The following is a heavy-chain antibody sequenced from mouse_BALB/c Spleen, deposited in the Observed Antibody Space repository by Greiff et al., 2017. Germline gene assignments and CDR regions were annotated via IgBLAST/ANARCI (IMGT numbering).Heavy chain of an antibody. CDR3: TRERGYYDYDGFAY. CDR2: IYPGNSDT. Sequence: EVQLVESGTVLARPGASVKMSCKASGYSFTSYWMHWVKQRPGQGLEWIGAIYPGNSDTSYNQKFKGKAKLTAVTSASTAYMELSSLTNEDSAVYYCTRERGYYDYDGFAYWGQGTLVTVSA. CDR1: GYSFTSYW. V-gene: IGHV1-5*01. J-gene: IGHJ3*01. D-gene: IGHD2-4*01.